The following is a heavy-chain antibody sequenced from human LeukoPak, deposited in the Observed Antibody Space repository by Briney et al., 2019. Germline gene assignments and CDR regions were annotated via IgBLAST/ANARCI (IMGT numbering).Heavy chain of an antibody. Sequence: GESLKISCKGSGYSFTSYWIGWVRQMPGKGLEWMGIIYPGDSDTRYSPSFQGQVTISADKSISTAYLQWSSLKASDTATYYCARRGAGSGWSWYYFDYWGQGALVTVSS. CDR3: ARRGAGSGWSWYYFDY. D-gene: IGHD6-19*01. V-gene: IGHV5-51*01. CDR2: IYPGDSDT. J-gene: IGHJ4*02. CDR1: GYSFTSYW.